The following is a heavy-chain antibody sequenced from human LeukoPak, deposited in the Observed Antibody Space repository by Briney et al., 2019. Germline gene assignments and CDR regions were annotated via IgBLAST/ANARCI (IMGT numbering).Heavy chain of an antibody. CDR2: IGTAGDT. V-gene: IGHV3-13*01. Sequence: GGSLRLSCAASGFTFSSYDMHWVRQATGKGLEWVSAIGTAGDTYYPGSVKGRFTISRANAKNSLYLQLNSLRAGDTAVYYCARVRKYSGYYSWYFDLWGRGTLVTVSS. J-gene: IGHJ2*01. CDR1: GFTFSSYD. CDR3: ARVRKYSGYYSWYFDL. D-gene: IGHD5-12*01.